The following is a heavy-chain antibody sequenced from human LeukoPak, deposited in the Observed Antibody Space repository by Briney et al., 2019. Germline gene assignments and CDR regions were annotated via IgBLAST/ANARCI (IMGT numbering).Heavy chain of an antibody. CDR1: GYTFTDYY. D-gene: IGHD2/OR15-2a*01. CDR2: INPNSGVT. J-gene: IGHJ6*04. CDR3: ARGIVPYRLDV. Sequence: GASVKVSCKASGYTFTDYYMHWVRQAPGQGLEWMGWINPNSGVTNYAQKLQGRVTMTRDTSISTAYMELSRLSSDDTAVFYCARGIVPYRLDVWGKGTTVTVSS. V-gene: IGHV1-2*02.